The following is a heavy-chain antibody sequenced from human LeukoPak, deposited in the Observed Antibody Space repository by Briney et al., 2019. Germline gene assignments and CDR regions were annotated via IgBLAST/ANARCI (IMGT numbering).Heavy chain of an antibody. D-gene: IGHD4-11*01. CDR3: AKDAQRGFDYSNSLEY. Sequence: QPGRSLRLSCTASGFTYSHYGMHWVRQAPGKVLEWVALIWSDGTEKYYADAVKGRFTISRDNSRNTLYLQMNSLRGEDTAVYYCAKDAQRGFDYSNSLEYWGQGTLVTVSS. V-gene: IGHV3-33*06. J-gene: IGHJ4*02. CDR2: IWSDGTEK. CDR1: GFTYSHYG.